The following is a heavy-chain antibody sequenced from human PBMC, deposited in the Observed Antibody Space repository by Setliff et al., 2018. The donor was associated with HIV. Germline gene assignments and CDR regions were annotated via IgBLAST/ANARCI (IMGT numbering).Heavy chain of an antibody. CDR1: GYTFTSYY. CDR2: INPSGGST. J-gene: IGHJ6*02. V-gene: IGHV1-46*01. Sequence: ASVKVSCKASGYTFTSYYMHWVRQAPGQGLEWMGIINPSGGSTSYAQKFQGRVTMTRDTSTSTVYMELSSLRSEDTAAYYCARDRFAVAGTYDYYGMDVWGQGTTVTVSS. D-gene: IGHD6-19*01. CDR3: ARDRFAVAGTYDYYGMDV.